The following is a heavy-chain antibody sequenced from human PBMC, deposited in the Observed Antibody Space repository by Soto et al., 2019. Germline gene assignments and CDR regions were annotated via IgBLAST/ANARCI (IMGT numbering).Heavy chain of an antibody. CDR2: ISSGGSTI. J-gene: IGHJ6*02. D-gene: IGHD3-10*01. Sequence: GGSLRLSCAASGFTFSDYYMSWIRQAPGKGLEWVSYISSGGSTIYYADSVKGRFTISRDNAKNSLYLQMNSLRAEDTAVYYCARDYGSGSYGYYYYGMDVWGQGTTVTVSS. CDR1: GFTFSDYY. CDR3: ARDYGSGSYGYYYYGMDV. V-gene: IGHV3-11*01.